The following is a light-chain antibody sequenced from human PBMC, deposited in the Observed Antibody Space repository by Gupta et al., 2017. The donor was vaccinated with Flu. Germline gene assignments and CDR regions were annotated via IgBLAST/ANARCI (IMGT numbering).Light chain of an antibody. Sequence: DLGMTESPLSLPVTPGEPASISCRSSQSLLHSNGYNYLDWYLQKPGQSPQLLIYLGSNRASGVPDRFSGSGSGTDFTLKISRVEAEDVGVYYCMQALQTPRTFGQGTKLEIK. CDR3: MQALQTPRT. CDR2: LGS. V-gene: IGKV2-28*01. J-gene: IGKJ2*01. CDR1: QSLLHSNGYNY.